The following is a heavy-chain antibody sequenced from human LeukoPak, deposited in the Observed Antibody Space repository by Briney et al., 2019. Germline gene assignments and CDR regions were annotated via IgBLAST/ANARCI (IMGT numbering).Heavy chain of an antibody. J-gene: IGHJ3*02. CDR1: GDSISTYY. CDR2: IYYSGST. CDR3: ARDARNSGSYYVDAFDI. D-gene: IGHD1-26*01. Sequence: SETLSLTCTVSGDSISTYYWSWIRQPPGKGLEWIGYIYYSGSTNYNPSLKSRVTISVDTSKNQFSLKLSSVTAADTAVYYCARDARNSGSYYVDAFDIWGQGTMVTVSS. V-gene: IGHV4-59*01.